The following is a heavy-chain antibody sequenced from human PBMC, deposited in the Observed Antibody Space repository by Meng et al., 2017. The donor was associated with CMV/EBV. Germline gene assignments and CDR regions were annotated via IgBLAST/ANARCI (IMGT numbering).Heavy chain of an antibody. V-gene: IGHV6-1*01. CDR2: TYYRSKWYN. J-gene: IGHJ4*02. CDR1: GDSVSSNSAA. Sequence: PRAIFGDSVSSNSAAWNWIRQSPSRGLEWLGRTYYRSKWYNDYAVSVKSRITINPDTSKNQFSLQLNSVTPEDTAVYYCARAPGIWSPYYFDYWGQGTLVTVSS. D-gene: IGHD2-15*01. CDR3: ARAPGIWSPYYFDY.